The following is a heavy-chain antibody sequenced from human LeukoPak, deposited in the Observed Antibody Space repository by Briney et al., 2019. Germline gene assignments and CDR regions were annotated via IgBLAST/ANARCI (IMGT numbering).Heavy chain of an antibody. CDR2: IIPIFGTA. V-gene: IGHV1-69*06. D-gene: IGHD2-15*01. Sequence: SVKVSCKASGGTFSSYAISWVRQAPRQGLEWMGGIIPIFGTANYAQKFQGRVTITADKSTSTAYMELSSLRSEDTAVYYCARGTIPNPSRSGGSGWFDPWGQGTLVTVSS. CDR1: GGTFSSYA. CDR3: ARGTIPNPSRSGGSGWFDP. J-gene: IGHJ5*02.